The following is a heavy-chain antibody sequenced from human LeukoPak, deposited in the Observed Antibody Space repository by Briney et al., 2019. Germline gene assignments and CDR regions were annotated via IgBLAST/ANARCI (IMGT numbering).Heavy chain of an antibody. CDR2: ISGSGGST. Sequence: HGGSLRLSCAASGFTFSSYAMSWVRQAPGKGLEWVSAISGSGGSTYYADSVKGRFTISRDNSKNTLYPQMNSLRAEDTAVYYCAKSQYRHIVVVIAMDWGQGTLVTVSS. CDR3: AKSQYRHIVVVIAMD. V-gene: IGHV3-23*01. CDR1: GFTFSSYA. J-gene: IGHJ4*02. D-gene: IGHD2-21*01.